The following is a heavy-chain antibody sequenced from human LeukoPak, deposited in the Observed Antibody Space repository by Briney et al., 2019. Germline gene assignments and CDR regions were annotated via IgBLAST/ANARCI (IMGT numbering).Heavy chain of an antibody. D-gene: IGHD2-8*01. Sequence: ASVKVSCKASGYTFTDYYMHWVRQAPGQGLEWMGWLNPNSGATNYAQNFQGRVTMTRDTSISTAYMDLRRLRSDDTAVYYCARGASTNYYSWLDPWGLGTLVTVSS. CDR2: LNPNSGAT. CDR1: GYTFTDYY. V-gene: IGHV1-2*02. J-gene: IGHJ5*02. CDR3: ARGASTNYYSWLDP.